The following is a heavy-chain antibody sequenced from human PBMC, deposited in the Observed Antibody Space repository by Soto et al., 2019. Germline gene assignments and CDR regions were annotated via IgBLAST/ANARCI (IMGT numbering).Heavy chain of an antibody. D-gene: IGHD2-15*01. Sequence: ASVKVSCKASGYTFTSYDINWVRQATGQGLEWMGWMNPNSGNTGYAQKFQGRVTMTRNTSISTAYMELSSLRSEDTAVYYCARGLYCSGGSCYYGVDVWGQGTTVTVSS. CDR3: ARGLYCSGGSCYYGVDV. CDR1: GYTFTSYD. V-gene: IGHV1-8*01. J-gene: IGHJ6*02. CDR2: MNPNSGNT.